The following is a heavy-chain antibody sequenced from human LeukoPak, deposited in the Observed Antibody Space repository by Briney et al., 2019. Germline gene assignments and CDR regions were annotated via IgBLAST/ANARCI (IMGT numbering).Heavy chain of an antibody. CDR2: IIPISGIA. J-gene: IGHJ4*02. V-gene: IGHV1-69*02. CDR1: GGTFSSYS. CDR3: ARGSGHDSSGYLVDY. D-gene: IGHD3-22*01. Sequence: SVKVSCKASGGTFSSYSITWLRQAPGQGLEWMGRIIPISGIANYAQKFQGRVTIIADKSTSTAYMELSSLRSEDTAVYYCARGSGHDSSGYLVDYWGQGTLVTVSS.